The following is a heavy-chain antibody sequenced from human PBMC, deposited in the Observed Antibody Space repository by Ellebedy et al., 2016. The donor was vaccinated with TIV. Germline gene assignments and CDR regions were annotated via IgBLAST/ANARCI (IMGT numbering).Heavy chain of an antibody. CDR3: VKVSATSGLPYYFHY. V-gene: IGHV3-64D*09. J-gene: IGHJ4*02. CDR2: ISGNGGST. D-gene: IGHD5-12*01. Sequence: GESLKISCSGSGFTFSTYAMHWARQAPGKGLEYVSAISGNGGSTYYADSVKGRFTISRDNSQNSLYLQMSSLRAEDTAVYYCVKVSATSGLPYYFHYWGQGTLVTVSS. CDR1: GFTFSTYA.